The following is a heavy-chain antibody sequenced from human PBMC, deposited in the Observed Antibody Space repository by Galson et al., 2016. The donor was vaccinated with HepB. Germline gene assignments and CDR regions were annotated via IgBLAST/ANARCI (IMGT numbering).Heavy chain of an antibody. J-gene: IGHJ4*02. CDR3: ARDRDNGDYRYFDQ. CDR1: GGIFSRHA. Sequence: SVKVSCKASGGIFSRHAISWVRQAPGQGLEWMGGIIPISGTSNYAQKFQGRVSITADESTSTAYMELSSMSSEDTAVYYCARDRDNGDYRYFDQWGQGVLVTVSS. CDR2: IIPISGTS. V-gene: IGHV1-69*13. D-gene: IGHD4-17*01.